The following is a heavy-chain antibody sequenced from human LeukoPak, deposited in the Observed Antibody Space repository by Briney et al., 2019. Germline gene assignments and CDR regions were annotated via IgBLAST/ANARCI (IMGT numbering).Heavy chain of an antibody. CDR1: GCNFNNYW. CDR2: IKPDGSGE. CDR3: TRDDFDI. V-gene: IGHV3-7*01. J-gene: IGHJ3*02. Sequence: GGSLRLSCAASGCNFNNYWMSWVRQAPGKGPEWVATIKPDGSGEYYVDSVKGRLTISRDNAKKSLDLQMNSLRVEDTAVYYCTRDDFDIWGQGTMVTVSP.